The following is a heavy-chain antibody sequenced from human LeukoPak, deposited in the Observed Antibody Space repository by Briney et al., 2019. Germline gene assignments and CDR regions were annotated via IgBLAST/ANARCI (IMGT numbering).Heavy chain of an antibody. V-gene: IGHV1-69*13. D-gene: IGHD6-13*01. Sequence: ASVKVSCMASGGTFSRYAISWVGQAPGQGLEWVGGIIPIFGTANYAQNIQRGDTITAAEATSTAHREQSSLRSEDTAVYYCARVRSSSHIDYWGKGTLVTVSS. CDR1: GGTFSRYA. J-gene: IGHJ4*02. CDR3: ARVRSSSHIDY. CDR2: IIPIFGTA.